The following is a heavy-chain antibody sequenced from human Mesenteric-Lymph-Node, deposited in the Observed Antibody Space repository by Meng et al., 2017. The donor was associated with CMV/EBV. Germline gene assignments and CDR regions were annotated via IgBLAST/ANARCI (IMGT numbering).Heavy chain of an antibody. CDR3: VREYTSPVGDFDY. CDR2: IHPNSGGT. CDR1: GYTFTDFY. V-gene: IGHV1-2*02. D-gene: IGHD6-19*01. J-gene: IGHJ4*02. Sequence: ASVKVSCKASGYTFTDFYMHWVRQAPGQGLEWMGWIHPNSGGTNYVQKFQGRITMTRDTSISTAYMELSRLRSDDTAVYYCVREYTSPVGDFDYWGQGTLVTVSS.